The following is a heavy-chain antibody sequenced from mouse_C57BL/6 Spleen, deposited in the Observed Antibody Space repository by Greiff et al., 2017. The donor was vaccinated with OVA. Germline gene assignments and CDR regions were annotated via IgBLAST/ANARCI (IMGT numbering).Heavy chain of an antibody. D-gene: IGHD1-1*01. V-gene: IGHV7-3*01. J-gene: IGHJ4*01. CDR2: IRHKANGYTT. Sequence: EVKLVESGGGLVQPGGSLSLSCAASGFTFTDYYMSWVRQPPGKALEWLGFIRHKANGYTTEYSGSVKGRFTISRDNSQSILYLQMNALRAEDSATYYCARSYGSSVYAMDYWGQGTSVTVSS. CDR1: GFTFTDYY. CDR3: ARSYGSSVYAMDY.